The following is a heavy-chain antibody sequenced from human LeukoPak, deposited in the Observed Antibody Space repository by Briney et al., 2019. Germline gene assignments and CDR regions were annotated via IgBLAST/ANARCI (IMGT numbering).Heavy chain of an antibody. Sequence: GGSLRLSCAASGFTFSSYAMSWVRQAPEKGLEWVSVIYSGGSTYYADSVKGRFTISRDNSKNTLYLQMNSLRAEDTAVYYCARRPFGYSYGSDDAFDIWGQGTMVTVSS. D-gene: IGHD5-18*01. CDR3: ARRPFGYSYGSDDAFDI. CDR1: GFTFSSYA. J-gene: IGHJ3*02. V-gene: IGHV3-53*01. CDR2: IYSGGST.